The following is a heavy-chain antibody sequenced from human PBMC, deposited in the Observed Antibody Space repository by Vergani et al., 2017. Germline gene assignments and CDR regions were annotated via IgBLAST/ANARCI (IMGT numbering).Heavy chain of an antibody. CDR3: ARGDGSGKYYYYMDV. V-gene: IGHV1-69*01. J-gene: IGHJ6*03. CDR1: GGTFSSYA. Sequence: QVQPVQSGAEVKKPGSSVKVSCKASGGTFSSYAISWVRPAPGQGLEWMGGIIPIFGTANYAQKFQGRVTITADESTITAYMELSSLRSEDTAVYYCARGDGSGKYYYYMDVWGKGTTVTVSS. D-gene: IGHD3-10*01. CDR2: IIPIFGTA.